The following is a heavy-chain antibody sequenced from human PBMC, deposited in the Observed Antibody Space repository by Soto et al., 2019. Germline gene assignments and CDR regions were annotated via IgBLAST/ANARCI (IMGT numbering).Heavy chain of an antibody. CDR2: ISSSSSYI. V-gene: IGHV3-21*01. CDR1: GFTFSSYS. CDR3: ARYDFWSGYSIDY. D-gene: IGHD3-3*01. J-gene: IGHJ4*02. Sequence: EVQLVESGGGLVKPGGSLRLSCAASGFTFSSYSMNWVRQAPGKGLEWVSSISSSSSYIYYADSVKGRFTISRDNAKNSLYMQMNSLRAEDKAVYYCARYDFWSGYSIDYWGQGTLVTVSS.